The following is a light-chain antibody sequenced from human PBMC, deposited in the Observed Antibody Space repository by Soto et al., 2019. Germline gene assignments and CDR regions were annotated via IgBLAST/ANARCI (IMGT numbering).Light chain of an antibody. V-gene: IGLV1-51*01. CDR1: SSNIANDY. CDR2: DNY. Sequence: QSVLTQPPSVSAAPGQKVTISCSGNSSNIANDYISWYQHLPGTAPKLLIYDNYNRPSGIPARFSASKSGTSATLDITGLQTGDEAIYYCVTWDSSLTVGVFGGGTKLTVL. CDR3: VTWDSSLTVGV. J-gene: IGLJ2*01.